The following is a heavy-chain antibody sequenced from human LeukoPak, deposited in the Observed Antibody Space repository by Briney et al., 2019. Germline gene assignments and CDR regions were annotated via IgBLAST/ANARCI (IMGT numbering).Heavy chain of an antibody. CDR1: GFTFSSYS. CDR2: ISSSSSTI. CDR3: ARDSVLRFTNWFDP. Sequence: GGSLRLSCAASGFTFSSYSMNWVRQAPGKGLEWVSYISSSSSTIYYADSVKGRFTISRANAKNSLYLQMNSLRAEDTAVYYCARDSVLRFTNWFDPWGQGTLVTVSS. V-gene: IGHV3-48*01. D-gene: IGHD3-3*01. J-gene: IGHJ5*02.